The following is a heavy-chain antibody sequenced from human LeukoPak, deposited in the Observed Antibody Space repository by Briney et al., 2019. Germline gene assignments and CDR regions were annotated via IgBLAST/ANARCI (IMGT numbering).Heavy chain of an antibody. J-gene: IGHJ4*02. V-gene: IGHV3-30*03. D-gene: IGHD2-15*01. CDR1: GFTFSSYD. CDR2: ISYDGDNK. CDR3: ARGYCSGTACDLDY. Sequence: GGSLRLSCAASGFTFSSYDIHWVRQAPGKGLEWVAVISYDGDNKYYADSVKGRFTISRDNSKNTLYLQMNSLRAEDTAVYYCARGYCSGTACDLDYWGQGTLVTVSS.